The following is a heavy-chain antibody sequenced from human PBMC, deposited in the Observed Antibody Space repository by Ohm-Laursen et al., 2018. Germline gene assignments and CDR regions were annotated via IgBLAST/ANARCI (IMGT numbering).Heavy chain of an antibody. CDR1: GGSISSYY. Sequence: SDTLSLTCTISGGSISSYYWSLIRQPAGKGLEWIGRINISGSTNYNPSLKSRVTMSVDTSKNQFSLNLSSVTAEDTAVYYCARRYFDWCPDYWGQGTLVTVSS. D-gene: IGHD3-9*01. CDR3: ARRYFDWCPDY. CDR2: INISGST. V-gene: IGHV4-4*07. J-gene: IGHJ4*02.